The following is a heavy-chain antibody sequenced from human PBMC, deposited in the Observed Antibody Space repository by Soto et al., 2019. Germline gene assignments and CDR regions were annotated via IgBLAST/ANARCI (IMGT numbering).Heavy chain of an antibody. Sequence: ASVKVSCKASGGTFSSYAISWVRQAPGQGLEWMGWISAYNGNTNYAQKLQGRVTMTTDTSTSTAYMELRSLRSDDTAVYYCARDYGSGNYRFDPWGQGTLVTVSS. CDR3: ARDYGSGNYRFDP. V-gene: IGHV1-18*01. J-gene: IGHJ5*02. D-gene: IGHD3-10*01. CDR2: ISAYNGNT. CDR1: GGTFSSYA.